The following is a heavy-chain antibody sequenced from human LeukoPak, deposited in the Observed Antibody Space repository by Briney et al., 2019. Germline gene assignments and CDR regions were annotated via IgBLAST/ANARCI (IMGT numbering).Heavy chain of an antibody. D-gene: IGHD3-16*02. V-gene: IGHV1-8*01. CDR3: ARYTSVWGSYRYVFDY. CDR2: MNPNSGNT. Sequence: EASVKVSCTASGYTFTSYDINWVRQATGQGLEWMGWMNPNSGNTGYAQKFQGRVTMTRNTSISTAYMELSSLRSEDTSVYYCARYTSVWGSYRYVFDYWGQGTLVTVSS. CDR1: GYTFTSYD. J-gene: IGHJ4*02.